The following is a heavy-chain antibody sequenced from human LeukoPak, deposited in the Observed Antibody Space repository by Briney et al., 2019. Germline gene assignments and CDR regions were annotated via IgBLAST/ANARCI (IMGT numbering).Heavy chain of an antibody. CDR3: ARNYYGSGSYYVFES. D-gene: IGHD3-10*01. CDR1: GDSASINTTA. CDR2: TFYGSERYR. V-gene: IGHV6-1*01. J-gene: IGHJ4*02. Sequence: PSQTLSLTCVIYGDSASINTTACDWIRHSPSRGREWLGRTFYGSERYRDYAPSVRGRMTANPDTTRNRVSLHVNSVTPEVTAVYYCARNYYGSGSYYVFESWGQGTLVSVSS.